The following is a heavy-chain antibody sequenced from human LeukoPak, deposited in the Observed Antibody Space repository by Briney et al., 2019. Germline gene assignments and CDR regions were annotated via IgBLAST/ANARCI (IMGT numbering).Heavy chain of an antibody. J-gene: IGHJ6*03. D-gene: IGHD7-27*01. CDR1: GFTFSDYG. CDR3: AKDGDAGTSYYFYYMDV. Sequence: GGSLTLSCAASGFTFSDYGMHWVRQAPGKGLEWVAVIWHDGSNKYYADSVQGRFTISRDSSKNTLYLQMNSLRAEDTAVYYCAKDGDAGTSYYFYYMDVWGKGTTVTVSS. V-gene: IGHV3-33*06. CDR2: IWHDGSNK.